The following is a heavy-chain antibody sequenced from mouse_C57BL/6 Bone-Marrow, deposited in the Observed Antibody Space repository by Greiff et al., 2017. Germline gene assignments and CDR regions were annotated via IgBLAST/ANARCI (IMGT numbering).Heavy chain of an antibody. D-gene: IGHD1-1*01. CDR1: GFNIKDDY. CDR3: TPYYYGGSYGY. V-gene: IGHV14-4*01. CDR2: IDPENGDT. Sequence: EVQLQQSGAELVRPGASVKLSCTASGFNIKDDYMHWVKQRPEQGLEWIGWIDPENGDTEYASKFQGKATITADTSSNTAYLQLSSLTSEDTAVYYCTPYYYGGSYGYWGQGTTLTVSS. J-gene: IGHJ2*01.